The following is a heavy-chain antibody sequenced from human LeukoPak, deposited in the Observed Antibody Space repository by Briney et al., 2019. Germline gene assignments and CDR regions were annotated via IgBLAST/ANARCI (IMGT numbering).Heavy chain of an antibody. D-gene: IGHD5-18*01. CDR3: ARADTAMVVSFPH. CDR2: INTNTGNP. J-gene: IGHJ1*01. CDR1: GYTFTSYG. V-gene: IGHV7-4-1*02. Sequence: ASVKVSCKASGYTFTSYGISWVRQAPGQGLEWMGWINTNTGNPTYAQGFTGRFVFSLDTSVSTAYLQISSLKAEDTAVYYCARADTAMVVSFPHWGQGTLVTVSS.